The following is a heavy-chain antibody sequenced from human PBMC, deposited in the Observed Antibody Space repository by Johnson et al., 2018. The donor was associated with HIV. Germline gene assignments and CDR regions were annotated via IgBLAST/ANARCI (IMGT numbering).Heavy chain of an antibody. CDR3: VRGSLTDDSFAD. CDR1: GFSFSRNA. V-gene: IGHV3-30*04. CDR2: ISSDGNEK. Sequence: QVQLVESGGGVVQPGRSLGLSCTASGFSFSRNAMHWVRQPPGKGLQWVAVISSDGNEKHYGDSVRGRFTITRDNSRNTLSLQMRSLTPEDTAIYYCVRGSLTDDSFADWGQGTMLLVSS. J-gene: IGHJ3*01.